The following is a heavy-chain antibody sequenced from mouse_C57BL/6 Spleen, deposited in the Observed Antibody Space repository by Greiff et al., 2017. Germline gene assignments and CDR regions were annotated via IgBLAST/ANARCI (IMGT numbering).Heavy chain of an antibody. CDR3: TTGNRYFDV. CDR2: IDPENGDT. V-gene: IGHV14-4*01. CDR1: GFNIKDDY. J-gene: IGHJ1*03. Sequence: EVKLPESGAELVRPGASVKLSCTASGFNIKDDYMHWVKPRPEQGLEWIGWIDPENGDTEYASKFQGKATITADTSSNTAYLQLSSLTSEDTAVYYCTTGNRYFDVWGTGTTVTVSS. D-gene: IGHD2-1*01.